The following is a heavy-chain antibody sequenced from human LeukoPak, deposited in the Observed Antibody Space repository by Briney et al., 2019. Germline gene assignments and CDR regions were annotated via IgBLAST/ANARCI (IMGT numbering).Heavy chain of an antibody. D-gene: IGHD4-17*01. Sequence: GGSLRLSCAASGFTFSSYWMHWVRQAPGKGLVWVSRINSDGSSTSYADSVKGRFTISRDNAKNTLYLQMNSLRAEDTAVYYCAREDGDYENYYHHGMDVWGQGTTVTVSS. J-gene: IGHJ6*02. CDR3: AREDGDYENYYHHGMDV. V-gene: IGHV3-74*01. CDR1: GFTFSSYW. CDR2: INSDGSST.